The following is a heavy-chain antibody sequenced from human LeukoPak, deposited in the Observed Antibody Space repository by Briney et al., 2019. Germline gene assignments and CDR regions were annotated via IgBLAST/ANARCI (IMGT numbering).Heavy chain of an antibody. CDR2: IYTSGGT. CDR3: ARDCPSSKDYDFWSGYSLGSYYYYMDV. CDR1: GGSISGFY. J-gene: IGHJ6*03. D-gene: IGHD3-3*01. V-gene: IGHV4-4*07. Sequence: PPETLSLTCTVSGGSISGFYWSSIPQPARRGLWWVGRIYTSGGTNYNTSLKRRVHISVDKSKNQFSLKLSSVTAADTAVYYCARDCPSSKDYDFWSGYSLGSYYYYMDVWGKGTTVSVSS.